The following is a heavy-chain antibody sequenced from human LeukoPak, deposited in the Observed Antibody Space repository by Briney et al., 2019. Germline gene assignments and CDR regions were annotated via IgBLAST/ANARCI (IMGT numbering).Heavy chain of an antibody. V-gene: IGHV3-33*06. J-gene: IGHJ4*02. CDR1: GFTFTRHG. D-gene: IGHD4-17*01. Sequence: GGSLRLSCAASGFTFTRHGMHWVRQAPGKGLEWVAVIWYDGSNKYYADSVKGRFTISRDNSKNTLYLQMNSLRAEDTAVYYCAKPGYGDYFDYWGQGTLVTVSS. CDR3: AKPGYGDYFDY. CDR2: IWYDGSNK.